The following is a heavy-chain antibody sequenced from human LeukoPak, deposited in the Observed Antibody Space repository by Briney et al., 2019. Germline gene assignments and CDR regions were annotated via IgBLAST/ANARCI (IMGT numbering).Heavy chain of an antibody. Sequence: SETLSLTCTVSGGSISSYYWSWIRQPPGKGLEWIGYIYYSGSTNYNPSLKSRVTISVDTSKNQFSLKLSSVTAADTAVYYCAGMAREGSGSYTLDYWGQGTLVTVSS. J-gene: IGHJ4*02. CDR2: IYYSGST. D-gene: IGHD3-10*01. V-gene: IGHV4-59*01. CDR3: AGMAREGSGSYTLDY. CDR1: GGSISSYY.